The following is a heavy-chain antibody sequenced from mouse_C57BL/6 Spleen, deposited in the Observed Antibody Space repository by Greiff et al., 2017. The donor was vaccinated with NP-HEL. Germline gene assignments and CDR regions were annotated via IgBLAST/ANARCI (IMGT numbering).Heavy chain of an antibody. CDR3: AREGDSYYVLFAY. J-gene: IGHJ3*01. D-gene: IGHD2-12*01. CDR2: INPSSGYT. CDR1: GYTFTSYW. V-gene: IGHV1-7*01. Sequence: QVQLQQSGAELAKPGASVKLSCKASGYTFTSYWMHWVKQRPGQGLEWIGYINPSSGYTKYNQKFKDKATLTADKSSSAAYMQLSSLSYEDSAVYYCAREGDSYYVLFAYWGQGTLVTVSA.